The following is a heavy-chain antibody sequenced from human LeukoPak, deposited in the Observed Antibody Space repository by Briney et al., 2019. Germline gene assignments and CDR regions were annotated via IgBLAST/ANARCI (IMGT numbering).Heavy chain of an antibody. D-gene: IGHD3-22*01. V-gene: IGHV3-53*01. Sequence: GRSLRLSCAVSGFTVSSNYMSWVRQAPGKGLEWVSVTYSGGSTYYADSVKGRFTISRDNSKNTLYLQMNSLRAEDTAVYYCARDGYYDSSGYYPLRYWGQGTLVTVSS. CDR3: ARDGYYDSSGYYPLRY. CDR2: TYSGGST. J-gene: IGHJ4*02. CDR1: GFTVSSNY.